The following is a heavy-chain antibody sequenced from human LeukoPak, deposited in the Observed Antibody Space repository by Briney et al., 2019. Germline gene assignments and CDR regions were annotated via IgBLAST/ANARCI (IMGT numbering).Heavy chain of an antibody. CDR2: IYSGGNS. CDR3: ERRGIQVLQIGNWFDP. D-gene: IGHD3-16*01. Sequence: PSETLSLTCSLSGFSITNSSYWWGWIRQSPGKGLEWVGSIYSGGNSYYNPSLKSRATISPDTSKNQYSLRLTSVTAADTAVYYCERRGIQVLQIGNWFDPWGQGILVTVSS. V-gene: IGHV4-39*01. CDR1: GFSITNSSYW. J-gene: IGHJ5*02.